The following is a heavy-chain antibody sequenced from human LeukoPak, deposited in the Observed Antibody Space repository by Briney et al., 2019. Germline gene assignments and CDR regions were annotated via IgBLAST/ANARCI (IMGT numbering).Heavy chain of an antibody. Sequence: SETLSLTCTVSGGSTSSYYWSWIRQPPGKGLEWIGYIYYSGSTNYNPSLKSRVTISVDTSKNQFSLKLSSVTAADTAVYYCARATNYYDSSGYYSWGQGTLVTVSS. CDR3: ARATNYYDSSGYYS. D-gene: IGHD3-22*01. CDR2: IYYSGST. CDR1: GGSTSSYY. J-gene: IGHJ4*02. V-gene: IGHV4-59*01.